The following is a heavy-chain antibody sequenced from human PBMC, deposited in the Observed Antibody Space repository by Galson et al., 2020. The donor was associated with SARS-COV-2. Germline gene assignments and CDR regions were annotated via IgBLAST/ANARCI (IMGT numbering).Heavy chain of an antibody. Sequence: QLGESLKISCAASGFTCSNYAMHWVRQAPGKGLEWVTVISHDGRIQVYADSVKGRFTISRDNSENMVFLQMVSLRTEDTAVYYCTSDVSGGAFDIWGQGTMVTVSS. CDR1: GFTCSNYA. CDR2: ISHDGRIQ. J-gene: IGHJ3*02. D-gene: IGHD1-26*01. CDR3: TSDVSGGAFDI. V-gene: IGHV3-30*04.